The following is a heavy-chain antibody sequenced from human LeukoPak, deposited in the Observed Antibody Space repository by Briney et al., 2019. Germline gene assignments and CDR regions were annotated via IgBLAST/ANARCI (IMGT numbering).Heavy chain of an antibody. V-gene: IGHV1-46*01. D-gene: IGHD6-6*01. CDR2: INPSGGST. CDR1: GYTFTSYY. Sequence: ASVKVSCKASGYTFTSYYMHWVRQAPGQGLEWMGIINPSGGSTSYAQKFQVRVTMTRDTSTSTVYMELSSLRSEDTAVYYRAREAAARPQGFDYWGQGTLVTVSS. CDR3: AREAAARPQGFDY. J-gene: IGHJ4*02.